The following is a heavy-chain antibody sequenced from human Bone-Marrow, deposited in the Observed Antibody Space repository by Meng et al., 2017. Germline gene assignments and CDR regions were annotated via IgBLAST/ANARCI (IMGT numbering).Heavy chain of an antibody. V-gene: IGHV1-3*01. J-gene: IGHJ4*02. CDR3: ARGGIAAAAYSDH. D-gene: IGHD6-13*01. Sequence: QVQLVQSGAELKKPGASGKLSCEASGYSFTSYAIHWVRQAPGESLEWMGWINAGNGQTKYSERFQGRVAIARDTSANTAYMELSSLTSEDTAVYYCARGGIAAAAYSDHWGQGTLVTV. CDR2: INAGNGQT. CDR1: GYSFTSYA.